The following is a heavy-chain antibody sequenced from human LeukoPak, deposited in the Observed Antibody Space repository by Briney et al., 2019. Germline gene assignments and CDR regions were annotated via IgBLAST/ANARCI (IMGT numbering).Heavy chain of an antibody. V-gene: IGHV4-59*12. CDR3: ARTPIVVVPAAYAFDI. CDR1: GGSISSYY. Sequence: SETLSLTCTVSGGSISSYYWSWIRQPPGKGLEWIGYIYHSGSTYYNPSLKSRVTISVDRSKNQFSLKLSSVTAADTAVYYCARTPIVVVPAAYAFDIWGQGTMVTVSS. J-gene: IGHJ3*02. D-gene: IGHD2-2*01. CDR2: IYHSGST.